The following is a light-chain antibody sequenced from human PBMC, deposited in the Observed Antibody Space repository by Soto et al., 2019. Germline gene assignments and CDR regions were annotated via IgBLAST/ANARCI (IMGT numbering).Light chain of an antibody. CDR3: QQYKNWPRT. CDR2: GAS. J-gene: IGKJ1*01. Sequence: IVMTQSPATLSVSPGERATLSCRASQSVSNNLAWYQQKPGQAPRLLIYGASTGATGVPARFSGSGSGTEFTLTISGLQSEDFAVYYCQQYKNWPRTFGQGTKVDNK. V-gene: IGKV3-15*01. CDR1: QSVSNN.